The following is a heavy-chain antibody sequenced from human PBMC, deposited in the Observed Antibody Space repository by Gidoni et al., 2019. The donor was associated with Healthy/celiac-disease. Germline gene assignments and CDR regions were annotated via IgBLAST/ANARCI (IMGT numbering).Heavy chain of an antibody. Sequence: QVQLQQWGAGLLKPSETLSLTCAVYGGSFSGYYWSWIRQPPGKGLEWIGEINHSGSTNYNPSLKSRVTISVDTSKNQFSLKLSSVTAADTAVYYCARLLRYFDWRIRYFDYWGQGTLVTVSS. CDR3: ARLLRYFDWRIRYFDY. J-gene: IGHJ4*02. D-gene: IGHD3-9*01. CDR1: GGSFSGYY. CDR2: INHSGST. V-gene: IGHV4-34*01.